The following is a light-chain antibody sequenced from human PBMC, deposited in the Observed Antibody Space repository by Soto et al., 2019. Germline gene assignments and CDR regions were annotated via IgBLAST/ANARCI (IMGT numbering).Light chain of an antibody. CDR1: ESVGRN. Sequence: EIVMTQSPATLSLSTGERATLSCRASESVGRNLAWYQQKPGQAPRLLIYGASTRATAIPPRFSGTGSGTDFTLTISSLQSEDFAVYYCQHYNNWPPDTFGQGTKVDIK. J-gene: IGKJ2*01. V-gene: IGKV3-15*01. CDR3: QHYNNWPPDT. CDR2: GAS.